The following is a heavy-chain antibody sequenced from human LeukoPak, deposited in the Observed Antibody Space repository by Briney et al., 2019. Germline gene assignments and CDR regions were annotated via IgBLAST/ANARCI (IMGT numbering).Heavy chain of an antibody. Sequence: GGSLRLSCAASGFTFRNYWMNWVRQAPGKGLEWVSYVSSSGSTTYYADSVKGRFTISRDNAKNSLYLQMNSLRAEDTAVYYCARDYVWGSDRYTDYWGQGTLVTVSS. V-gene: IGHV3-48*04. D-gene: IGHD3-16*02. CDR3: ARDYVWGSDRYTDY. CDR2: VSSSGSTT. CDR1: GFTFRNYW. J-gene: IGHJ4*02.